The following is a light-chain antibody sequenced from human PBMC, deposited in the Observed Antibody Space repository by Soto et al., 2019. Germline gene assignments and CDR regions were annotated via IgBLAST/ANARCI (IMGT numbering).Light chain of an antibody. CDR2: GVT. CDR1: SSDVGGYNY. Sequence: QSALTQPASVSGSPGQSITISCTGTSSDVGGYNYASWYQQHPGIAPKLLIYGVTNRPSGVSTRFSGSKSGNTASLTISGLQAEDAADYHCSSYTSASTLLYLFGTGTKVTVL. CDR3: SSYTSASTLLYL. J-gene: IGLJ1*01. V-gene: IGLV2-14*01.